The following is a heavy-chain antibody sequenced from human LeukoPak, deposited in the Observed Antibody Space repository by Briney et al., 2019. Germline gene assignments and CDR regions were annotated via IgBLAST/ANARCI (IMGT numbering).Heavy chain of an antibody. CDR3: ARDRIYGSGSDHFDY. CDR2: IYHSGGT. CDR1: GDSISSGDYY. J-gene: IGHJ4*02. D-gene: IGHD3-10*01. V-gene: IGHV4-38-2*02. Sequence: SETLSLTCTVSGDSISSGDYYWSWIRQPAGKGLEWIGSIYHSGGTYYNPSLKSRVTISVDTSKNQFSLKLSSVTAADTAVYYCARDRIYGSGSDHFDYWGQGTLVTVSS.